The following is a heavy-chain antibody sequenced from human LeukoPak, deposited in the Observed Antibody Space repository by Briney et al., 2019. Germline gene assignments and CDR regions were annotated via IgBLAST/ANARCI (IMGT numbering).Heavy chain of an antibody. CDR2: IDHSGST. CDR3: AGAYQLPYYGMDV. Sequence: SETLSLTCAVYGGSFSGYYWSWIRQPPGKGLEWIGEIDHSGSTNYNPSLKSRVTISVDTSKNQFSPELSSVTAADTAVYYCAGAYQLPYYGMDVWGQGTTVTVSS. CDR1: GGSFSGYY. V-gene: IGHV4-34*01. J-gene: IGHJ6*02. D-gene: IGHD2-2*01.